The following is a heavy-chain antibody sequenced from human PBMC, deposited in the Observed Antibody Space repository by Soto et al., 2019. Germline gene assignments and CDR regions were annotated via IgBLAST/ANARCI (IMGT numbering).Heavy chain of an antibody. CDR2: ISRNSDKI. J-gene: IGHJ6*02. V-gene: IGHV3-21*01. D-gene: IGHD1-20*01. Sequence: EVQLVESGGGLVKPGGSLRLSCAASGFTFRSYSMNWVRQAPGKGLEWVSSISRNSDKIYYADSVKGRITISRDNAKNSLFLQLDSLRADDSAVYYCARDLVTGKDYGMAVWGQGTTVIVSS. CDR3: ARDLVTGKDYGMAV. CDR1: GFTFRSYS.